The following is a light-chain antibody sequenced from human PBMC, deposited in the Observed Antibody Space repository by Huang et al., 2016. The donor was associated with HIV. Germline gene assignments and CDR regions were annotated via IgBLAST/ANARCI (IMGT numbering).Light chain of an antibody. V-gene: IGKV1-33*01. Sequence: DIQMTQSPSSLSASVGDRVTITCQASHDISNNVNWYQQRPGKAPKLLIYDASNLETGAPSRFIGSGSGTDFTFTISSLLPEDIATYYCQHYDNLRLYSFGQGTNLEI. J-gene: IGKJ2*01. CDR2: DAS. CDR3: QHYDNLRLYS. CDR1: HDISNN.